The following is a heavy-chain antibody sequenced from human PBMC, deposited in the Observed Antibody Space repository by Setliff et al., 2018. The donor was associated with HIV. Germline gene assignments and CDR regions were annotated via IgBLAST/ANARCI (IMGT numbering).Heavy chain of an antibody. J-gene: IGHJ4*02. CDR2: IDHEGTT. Sequence: LSLTCTVSGGSISSSSYYWGWIRQPPGKGLEWIAEIDHEGTTNYNPSLKSRATISVDTSKNHLSLKLTSMTAADTGVYFCTLTHVGAQTHVGIPMIDNFWGQGTLVTVSS. D-gene: IGHD3-16*02. CDR3: TLTHVGAQTHVGIPMIDNF. V-gene: IGHV4-39*02. CDR1: GGSISSSSYY.